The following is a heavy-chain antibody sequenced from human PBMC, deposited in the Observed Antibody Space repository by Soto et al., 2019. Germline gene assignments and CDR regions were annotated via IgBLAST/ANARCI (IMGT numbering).Heavy chain of an antibody. V-gene: IGHV4-34*01. D-gene: IGHD1-26*01. Sequence: QVQLQQWGAGLLKPSETLSLTCGVNADSFSNYYWIWIRQPPGKGLEWIGEIDHSGNTNYSPSLKSRVTMSVATSKDQFSLRLTSLTAADTAVYYFVGGRVRLVGFGYWGQGTRVTVSS. CDR2: IDHSGNT. CDR3: VGGRVRLVGFGY. J-gene: IGHJ4*02. CDR1: ADSFSNYY.